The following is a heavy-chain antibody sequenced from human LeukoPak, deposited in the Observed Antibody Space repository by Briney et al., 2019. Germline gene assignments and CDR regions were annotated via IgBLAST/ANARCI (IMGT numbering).Heavy chain of an antibody. CDR3: ARVESSTRYNWFDP. V-gene: IGHV3-48*03. D-gene: IGHD2-2*01. CDR1: GFTLSSYE. CDR2: ISESGRDK. Sequence: GGSLRLSCAASGFTLSSYEMHWVRQAPGKGLEWVSYISESGRDKYYADSVRGRFTISRDNAKNLLYLQMNSLRADDTAVYYCARVESSTRYNWFDPWGQGTLVTVSS. J-gene: IGHJ5*02.